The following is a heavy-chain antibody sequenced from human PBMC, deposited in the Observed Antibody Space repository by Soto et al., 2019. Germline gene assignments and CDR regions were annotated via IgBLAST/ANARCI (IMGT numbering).Heavy chain of an antibody. CDR2: IIPIFGTA. J-gene: IGHJ4*02. V-gene: IGHV1-69*13. CDR1: GGTFSSYA. D-gene: IGHD3-22*01. CDR3: ARDRNPDYYDSSGYYYGPFDY. Sequence: SVKVSCKASGGTFSSYAISWVRQVPGQGLEWMGGIIPIFGTANYAQKFQGRVTITADESTSTAYMELSSLRSEDTAVYYCARDRNPDYYDSSGYYYGPFDYWGQGTLVTVSS.